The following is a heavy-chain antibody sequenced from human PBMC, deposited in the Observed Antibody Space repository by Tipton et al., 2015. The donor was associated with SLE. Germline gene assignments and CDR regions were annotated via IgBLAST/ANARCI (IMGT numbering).Heavy chain of an antibody. Sequence: TLSLTCTVSGGSISSYYWSWIRQPPGKGLEWIGYIYYSGSTNYNSSLKSRVTISVDTSKNQFSLKLSSVTAADTAVYYCARQEYSGYDPFDYWGQGTLVTVSS. CDR1: GGSISSYY. D-gene: IGHD5-12*01. CDR2: IYYSGST. J-gene: IGHJ4*02. V-gene: IGHV4-59*08. CDR3: ARQEYSGYDPFDY.